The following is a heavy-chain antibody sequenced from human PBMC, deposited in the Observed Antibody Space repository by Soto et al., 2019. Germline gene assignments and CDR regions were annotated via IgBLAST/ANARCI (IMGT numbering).Heavy chain of an antibody. V-gene: IGHV3-30*18. CDR2: ISFDGNYK. CDR3: AKGVEANWGFYYGMDV. J-gene: IGHJ6*02. Sequence: QVQLVESGGGVVQPGSSLRLSCVASGFMFSDYGMHWVRQTPDRGLEWVAVISFDGNYKYYAKSVKGRFTFARDNSKNTLSLQMNSLRVEDTAVYYCAKGVEANWGFYYGMDVWGQGTTVTVSS. D-gene: IGHD7-27*01. CDR1: GFMFSDYG.